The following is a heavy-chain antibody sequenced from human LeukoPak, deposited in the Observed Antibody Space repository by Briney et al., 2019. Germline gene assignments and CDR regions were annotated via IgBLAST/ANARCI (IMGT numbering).Heavy chain of an antibody. Sequence: GGSLRLSCAASGFTFDDYAMHWVRQAPGKGLEWVSGISWNSGSIGYADSVKGRFTISRDNAKNSLYLQMNSLRAEDTAVYYCAKDFGYSYGTFDYWGQGALVTVSS. D-gene: IGHD5-18*01. CDR2: ISWNSGSI. V-gene: IGHV3-9*01. J-gene: IGHJ4*02. CDR3: AKDFGYSYGTFDY. CDR1: GFTFDDYA.